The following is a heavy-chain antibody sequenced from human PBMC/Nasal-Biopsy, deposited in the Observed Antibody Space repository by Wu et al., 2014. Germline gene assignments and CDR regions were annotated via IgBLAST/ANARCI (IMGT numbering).Heavy chain of an antibody. CDR1: GFIFVNYY. J-gene: IGHJ4*02. CDR2: VKPGDGRT. Sequence: VKVSCKASGFIFVNYYIHWVRQAPGQGLEWMGIVKPGDGRTKYPQQFQGRVTLTRDTSTNTVSMELSSLRSEDTAVYYCAREGKSSGENFDYWGQGTLVIVSS. V-gene: IGHV1-46*01. CDR3: AREGKSSGENFDY. D-gene: IGHD6-6*01.